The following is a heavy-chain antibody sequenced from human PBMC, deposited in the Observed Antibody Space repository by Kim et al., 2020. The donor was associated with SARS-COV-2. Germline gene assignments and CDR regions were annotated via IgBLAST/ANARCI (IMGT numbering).Heavy chain of an antibody. D-gene: IGHD2-2*01. CDR3: AQLDDY. Sequence: GGSLRLSCAASGFTVSSNYMSWVRQAPGKGLEWVSVIYSGGSTYSEDSVKGRFTISRDNSKNTLYLQMNILKAEDTAVYYCAQLDDYWGQGTLVTVSA. J-gene: IGHJ4*02. CDR1: GFTVSSNY. CDR2: IYSGGST. V-gene: IGHV3-53*01.